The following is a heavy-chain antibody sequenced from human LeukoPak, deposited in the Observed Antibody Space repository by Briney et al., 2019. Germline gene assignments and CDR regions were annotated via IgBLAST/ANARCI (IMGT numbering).Heavy chain of an antibody. CDR2: MKPNNGKT. CDR1: GYSFTSHD. Sequence: GASVKVSCKASGYSFTSHDINWVRQATGQGLEWMGWMKPNNGKTGYAQEFQGRVTMTSDTSVSTAYMELSSLESEDTAVYYCVRWADTPFDYWGQGTLVTVSS. CDR3: VRWADTPFDY. V-gene: IGHV1-8*01. J-gene: IGHJ4*02. D-gene: IGHD5-18*01.